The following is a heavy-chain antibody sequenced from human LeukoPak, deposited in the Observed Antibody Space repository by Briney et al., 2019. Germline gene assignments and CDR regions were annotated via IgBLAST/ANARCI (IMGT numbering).Heavy chain of an antibody. Sequence: PSETLSLTCTVSGGSISSNSYYWGWIRQPPGKGLEWIGSIYYSGSTYYNPSLKSRVSVSVDTSKNQFSLKLSSVTAADTAVYYCARHASTAAGTLDYWGQGTLVTVSS. D-gene: IGHD6-13*01. CDR3: ARHASTAAGTLDY. J-gene: IGHJ4*02. CDR2: IYYSGST. CDR1: GGSISSNSYY. V-gene: IGHV4-39*07.